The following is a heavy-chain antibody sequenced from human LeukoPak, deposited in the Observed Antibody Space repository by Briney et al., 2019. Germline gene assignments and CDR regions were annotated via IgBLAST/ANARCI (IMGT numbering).Heavy chain of an antibody. CDR1: GGTFSSYA. D-gene: IGHD5-12*01. CDR3: AERRDSGPRGSAFDI. J-gene: IGHJ3*02. V-gene: IGHV1-69*04. CDR2: IIPILGIA. Sequence: EASVKVSCKASGGTFSSYAISWVRQAPGQGLEWMGRIIPILGIANYAQKFQGRVTITADKSTSTAYMELSSLRSEDTAAYYCAERRDSGPRGSAFDIWGQGRMVTVSS.